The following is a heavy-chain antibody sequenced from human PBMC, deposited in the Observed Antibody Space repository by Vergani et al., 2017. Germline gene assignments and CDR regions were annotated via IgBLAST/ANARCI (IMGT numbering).Heavy chain of an antibody. D-gene: IGHD3-16*01. CDR2: VDPEDGET. CDR3: AKPQSVITGCMEG. V-gene: IGHV1-69-2*01. Sequence: EVQLVQSWAEVKKPGATMKISCKASGYTFTDHYMHWVKQAPGKGLEWMGLVDPEDGETIYAEKFKGRVTITADTSTETAHLQLSSRRSEDTAVYYCAKPQSVITGCMEGCRERSTVSVSS. CDR1: GYTFTDHY. J-gene: IGHJ6*01.